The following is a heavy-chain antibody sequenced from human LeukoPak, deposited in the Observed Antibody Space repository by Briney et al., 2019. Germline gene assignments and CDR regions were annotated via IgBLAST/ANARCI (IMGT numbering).Heavy chain of an antibody. Sequence: GGSLRLSCAATGFTFNSYSMNWVRQAPGKGLEGVSYISSSSSTIYYADSVKGRFTISRDNAKNSLYLQMNSLRAEDTAVYYCARDDSSGYYYRILGYWGQGTLVTVSS. CDR1: GFTFNSYS. CDR3: ARDDSSGYYYRILGY. CDR2: ISSSSSTI. J-gene: IGHJ4*02. D-gene: IGHD3-22*01. V-gene: IGHV3-48*01.